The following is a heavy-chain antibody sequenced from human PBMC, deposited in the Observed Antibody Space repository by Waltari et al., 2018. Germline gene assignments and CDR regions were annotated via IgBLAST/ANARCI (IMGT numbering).Heavy chain of an antibody. D-gene: IGHD5-12*01. CDR3: ATYIGASVGTAAFDV. Sequence: QLQLQESGPGPVKPSETLSLTCSVSGASIDAPYHDCSLIRQPPGPGLAWIGTISYAGTTYTNPSLRSRLTMSRDTSKNQLSLTLGSTTAADTAVYYCATYIGASVGTAAFDVWGQGTMVTVSS. CDR1: GASIDAPYHD. V-gene: IGHV4-39*01. CDR2: ISYAGTT. J-gene: IGHJ3*01.